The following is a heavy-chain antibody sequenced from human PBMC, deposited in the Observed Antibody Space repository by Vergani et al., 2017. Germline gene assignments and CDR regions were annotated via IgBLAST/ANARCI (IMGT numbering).Heavy chain of an antibody. V-gene: IGHV3-30*02. CDR1: GFTLSNYD. Sequence: QVQLVESGGGVVQRGGSLRLYCETSGFTLSNYDMQWIRQGPGKGLEFVAFIQFDGSNQYYADSVKGRFTLSRDFSKNTLYLQMNSLRTDDTATYYFAKHFRGWGIDYWGQGTQVIVSS. D-gene: IGHD3-16*01. J-gene: IGHJ4*02. CDR2: IQFDGSNQ. CDR3: AKHFRGWGIDY.